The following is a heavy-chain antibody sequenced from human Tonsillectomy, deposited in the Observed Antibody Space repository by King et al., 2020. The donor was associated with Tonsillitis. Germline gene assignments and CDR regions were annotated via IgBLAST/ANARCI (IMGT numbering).Heavy chain of an antibody. CDR1: GFTFSSYG. CDR2: ISYDGSNK. D-gene: IGHD2-15*01. CDR3: AITVDGSGGCCHPSSYYYYAMAV. V-gene: IGHV3-30*03. J-gene: IGHJ6*02. Sequence: VQLVESGGGVVQPGRSLRLSCEASGFTFSSYGMHWVRQAPGKGLEWVAIISYDGSNKYYADSVKGRFTISRDNSENTLYLQMNSLRAEDTAVYYCAITVDGSGGCCHPSSYYYYAMAVWGQGTPVTVSS.